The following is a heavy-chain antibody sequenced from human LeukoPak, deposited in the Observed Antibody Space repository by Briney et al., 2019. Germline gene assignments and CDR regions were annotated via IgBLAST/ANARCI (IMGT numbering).Heavy chain of an antibody. Sequence: PGGSLRLSCAASGFTFSNYAMSWVRQAPGKGLEWVSAVSGSGAIAYYTYSVKGRFTISRDNSKNTLYLQMSSLTAKDTAVYYCAKDRSIGTYYTFDSWGQGTLVTVSS. J-gene: IGHJ4*02. CDR3: AKDRSIGTYYTFDS. V-gene: IGHV3-23*01. CDR1: GFTFSNYA. D-gene: IGHD1-26*01. CDR2: VSGSGAIA.